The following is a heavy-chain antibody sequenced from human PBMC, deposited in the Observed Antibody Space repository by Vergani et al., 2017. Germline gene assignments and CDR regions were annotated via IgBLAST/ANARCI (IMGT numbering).Heavy chain of an antibody. CDR2: IGTAGDT. V-gene: IGHV3-13*01. CDR3: ARGSATPSFYYYYGMDV. Sequence: EVQLVESGGGLVQPGGSLRLSCAASGFTFSSYSMNWVRQAPGKGLEWVSAIGTAGDTYYPGSVKGRFTISRENAKNSLYLQMNSLRAGDTAVYYCARGSATPSFYYYYGMDVWGQGTTVTVSS. CDR1: GFTFSSYS. J-gene: IGHJ6*02. D-gene: IGHD2-15*01.